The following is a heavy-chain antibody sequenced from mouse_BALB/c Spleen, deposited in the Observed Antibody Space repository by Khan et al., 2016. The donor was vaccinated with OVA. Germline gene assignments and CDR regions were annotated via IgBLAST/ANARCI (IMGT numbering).Heavy chain of an antibody. Sequence: QIQLVQSGPELKKPGETVQISCKASGFTFTNYGMNWVRQAPGKGLKWMGWINTYTGEPTFTDDFKGRFAFSLETSASTAYLQINSLKNEDTAIYFCARVGYNETMDFWGQGTSVTVSS. CDR1: GFTFTNYG. J-gene: IGHJ4*01. CDR3: ARVGYNETMDF. CDR2: INTYTGEP. D-gene: IGHD2-14*01. V-gene: IGHV9-3-1*01.